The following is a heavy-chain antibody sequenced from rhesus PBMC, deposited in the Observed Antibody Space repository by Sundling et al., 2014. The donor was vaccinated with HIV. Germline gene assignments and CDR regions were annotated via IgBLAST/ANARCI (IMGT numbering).Heavy chain of an antibody. CDR1: GGSISSNY. CDR2: IYGSGSST. J-gene: IGHJ4*01. V-gene: IGHV4-169*01. Sequence: QVQLQESGPGLVKPSETLSLTCAVSGGSISSNYWSWIRQAPGKGLEWIGYIYGSGSSTNYNPSLKSRVTLSVDTSKNQFSLKLSSVTAADTAVYYCARGPVGTEYFDYWGQGVLVTVSS. CDR3: ARGPVGTEYFDY. D-gene: IGHD5-24*01.